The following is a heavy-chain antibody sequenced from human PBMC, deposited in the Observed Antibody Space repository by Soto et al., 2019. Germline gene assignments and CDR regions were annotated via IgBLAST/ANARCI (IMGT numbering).Heavy chain of an antibody. J-gene: IGHJ4*02. Sequence: LRLSCVASGFTFTNYWMSWVRQAPGKGLEWVANIKQDGSQKYYVDSVKGRFTISRDNAKNSLFLQMNSLRAEDTVVYYGARIGYSSSSFDYWGQGTLVTVSS. CDR1: GFTFTNYW. CDR3: ARIGYSSSSFDY. CDR2: IKQDGSQK. D-gene: IGHD6-6*01. V-gene: IGHV3-7*03.